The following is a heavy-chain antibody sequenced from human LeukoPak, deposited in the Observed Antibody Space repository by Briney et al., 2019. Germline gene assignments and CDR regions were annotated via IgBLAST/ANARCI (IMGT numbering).Heavy chain of an antibody. CDR1: GGSISSSSYY. D-gene: IGHD2-15*01. CDR2: INHSGST. V-gene: IGHV4-39*07. J-gene: IGHJ4*02. Sequence: SETLSLTCTVSGGSISSSSYYWGWIRQPPGKGLEWIGEINHSGSTNYNPSLKSRVTISVDTSKNQFSLKLSSVTAADTAVYYCARGDRVLSEGPIGSPFDYWGQGTLVTVSS. CDR3: ARGDRVLSEGPIGSPFDY.